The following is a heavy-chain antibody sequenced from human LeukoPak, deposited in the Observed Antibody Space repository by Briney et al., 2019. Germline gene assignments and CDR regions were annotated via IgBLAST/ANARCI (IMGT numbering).Heavy chain of an antibody. Sequence: PGGSLRLSCAASGFTFSSYSMNWVRQAPGKGLEWVSSISSSSSYIYYADSMRGRFTISRDNAKNSLYLQMNSLKPEDTAVYYCARVAEVAAFDSWGQGTLVTVSS. V-gene: IGHV3-21*06. D-gene: IGHD6-13*01. J-gene: IGHJ4*02. CDR3: ARVAEVAAFDS. CDR2: ISSSSSYI. CDR1: GFTFSSYS.